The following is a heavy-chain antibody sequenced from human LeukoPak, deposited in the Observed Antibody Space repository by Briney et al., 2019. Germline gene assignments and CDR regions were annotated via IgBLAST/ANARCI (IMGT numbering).Heavy chain of an antibody. CDR2: IWYDGSNK. J-gene: IGHJ3*02. D-gene: IGHD3-22*01. Sequence: PGGSLRLSCAGSGFTFSSYGMHWVRQAPGKGLEWVAVIWYDGSNKYYADSVKGRFTISRDNSKNTLYLQMNSLRAEDAAVYYCAKSGDYYDSSGLKGNAFDIWGQGTMVTVSS. V-gene: IGHV3-33*06. CDR3: AKSGDYYDSSGLKGNAFDI. CDR1: GFTFSSYG.